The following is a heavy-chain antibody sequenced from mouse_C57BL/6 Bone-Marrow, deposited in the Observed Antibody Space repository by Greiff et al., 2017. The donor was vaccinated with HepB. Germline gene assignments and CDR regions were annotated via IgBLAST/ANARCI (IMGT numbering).Heavy chain of an antibody. CDR2: IYPGSGST. Sequence: VKLQQPGAELVKPGASVKMSCKASGYTFTSYWITWVKQRPGQGLEWIGDIYPGSGSTNYNEKFKSKATLTVDTSSSTAYMQLSSLTSEDSAVYYCARDYYYGSREVDYWGQGTTLTVSS. D-gene: IGHD1-1*01. CDR3: ARDYYYGSREVDY. CDR1: GYTFTSYW. V-gene: IGHV1-55*01. J-gene: IGHJ2*01.